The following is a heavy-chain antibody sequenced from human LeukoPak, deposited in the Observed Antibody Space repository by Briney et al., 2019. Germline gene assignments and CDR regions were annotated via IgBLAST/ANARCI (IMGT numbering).Heavy chain of an antibody. J-gene: IGHJ4*02. CDR2: IYYSGST. CDR3: ARAAYSGSYHSDY. Sequence: SETLSLTCTVSVGSVSSGCYYWNWIRQPPGKGLEWIGYIYYSGSTNYNPSLKSRVTISVDTSKNQFSLKLSSVTAADTAVYYCARAAYSGSYHSDYWGQGTLVTVSS. D-gene: IGHD1-26*01. V-gene: IGHV4-61*01. CDR1: VGSVSSGCYY.